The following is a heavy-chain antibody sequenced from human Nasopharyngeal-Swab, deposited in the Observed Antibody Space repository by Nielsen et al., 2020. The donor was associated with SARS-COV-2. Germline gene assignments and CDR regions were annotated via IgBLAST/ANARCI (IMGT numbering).Heavy chain of an antibody. D-gene: IGHD3-9*01. CDR3: ARDSGYDILTGYIYYYGMEV. CDR1: GFTFSDYY. J-gene: IGHJ6*02. V-gene: IGHV3-11*01. Sequence: GGSLRLSCAASGFTFSDYYMSWILQAPGKGLEWVSYISSRGRTISYADSVKGRFTISRDNAKNSLYLQMNSLRAEDTAVYYCARDSGYDILTGYIYYYGMEVWGQGTTVTVSS. CDR2: ISSRGRTI.